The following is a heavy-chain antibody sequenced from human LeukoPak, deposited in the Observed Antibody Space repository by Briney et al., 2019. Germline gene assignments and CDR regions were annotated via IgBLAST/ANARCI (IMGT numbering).Heavy chain of an antibody. CDR1: GGSISSYY. J-gene: IGHJ2*01. V-gene: IGHV4-59*01. D-gene: IGHD1-1*01. CDR3: ARILLSATGDRWYFDL. Sequence: SETLSLTCTVSGGSISSYYWSWIRQPPGKGLEWIGYIYYNENTKYNPSLKSRVTISVDTSKNHFSLNLGSVTAADTAVYYCARILLSATGDRWYFDLWGRGTLVTVSS. CDR2: IYYNENT.